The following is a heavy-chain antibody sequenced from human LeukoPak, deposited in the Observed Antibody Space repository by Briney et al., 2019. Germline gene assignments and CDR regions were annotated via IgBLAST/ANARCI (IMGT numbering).Heavy chain of an antibody. D-gene: IGHD6-13*01. Sequence: GGSLRLSCAASGFSLSSYAMSWVRQAPGKGLEWVSTISGSGGSTYYADSVKGRFTISRDNSKNTLYLQMNSLRAEDTAVYYCAKATYSSSWNLYFDYWGQGTLVTVSS. CDR1: GFSLSSYA. CDR3: AKATYSSSWNLYFDY. V-gene: IGHV3-23*01. J-gene: IGHJ4*02. CDR2: ISGSGGST.